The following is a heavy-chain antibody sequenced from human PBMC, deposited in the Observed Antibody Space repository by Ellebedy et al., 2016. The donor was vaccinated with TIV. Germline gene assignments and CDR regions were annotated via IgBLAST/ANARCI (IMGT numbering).Heavy chain of an antibody. V-gene: IGHV1-3*01. CDR3: ARDYWPGWFGAHNWFDP. D-gene: IGHD3-10*01. CDR1: GYTFTSYA. J-gene: IGHJ5*02. CDR2: INAGNGNT. Sequence: ASVKVSCKASGYTFTSYAMHWVRQAPGQRLEWMGWINAGNGNTKYSQKFQGRVTITRDTSASTAYMELSSLRSEDTAVYYCARDYWPGWFGAHNWFDPWGQGTLVTVSS.